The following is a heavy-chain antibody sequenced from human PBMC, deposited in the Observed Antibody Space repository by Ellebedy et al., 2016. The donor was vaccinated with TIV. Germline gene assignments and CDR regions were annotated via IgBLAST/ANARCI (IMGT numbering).Heavy chain of an antibody. V-gene: IGHV4-31*03. CDR1: GASISSGGSY. CDR3: ARGEVRGTIPKY. J-gene: IGHJ4*02. D-gene: IGHD3-10*01. CDR2: IYYTGST. Sequence: SETLSLXXTVSGASISSGGSYWTCMRHHPKKGLEWIGYIYYTGSTYSSPSLQSRLTMSLDTSRNQFSLKLTSVTAADTAVYYCARGEVRGTIPKYWGQGTLVTVSS.